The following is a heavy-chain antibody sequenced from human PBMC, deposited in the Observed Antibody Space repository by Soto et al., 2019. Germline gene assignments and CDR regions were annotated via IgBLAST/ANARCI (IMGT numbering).Heavy chain of an antibody. CDR3: ARGDATKIVVTTYYAMDV. D-gene: IGHD3-22*01. CDR1: GGSLSNYG. J-gene: IGHJ6*02. CDR2: IIPVFGTP. V-gene: IGHV1-69*12. Sequence: QVQLVQSGAEVKKPGSSVKVSCKASGGSLSNYGISWVRQAPGQGLEWMGAIIPVFGTPNYAQKFQDRVTITADESTNTVYMEVRSLTSEDTAVYYCARGDATKIVVTTYYAMDVWGQGTTVNVSS.